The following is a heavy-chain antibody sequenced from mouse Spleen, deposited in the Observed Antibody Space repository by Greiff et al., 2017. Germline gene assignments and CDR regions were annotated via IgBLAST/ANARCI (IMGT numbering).Heavy chain of an antibody. CDR3: ARMITDY. Sequence: QVQLQQPGAELVMPGASVKLSCKASGYTFTSYWMHWVKQRPGQGLEWIGEIDPSDSYTNYNQKFKGKATLTVDKSSSTAYMQLSSLTSEDSAVYYCARMITDYWGQGTTLTVSS. CDR2: IDPSDSYT. J-gene: IGHJ2*01. CDR1: GYTFTSYW. V-gene: IGHV1-69*01. D-gene: IGHD2-4*01.